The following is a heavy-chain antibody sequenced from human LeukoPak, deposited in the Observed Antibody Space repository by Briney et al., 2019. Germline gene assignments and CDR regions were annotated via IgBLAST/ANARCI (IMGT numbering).Heavy chain of an antibody. CDR2: INWNGGST. J-gene: IGHJ4*02. D-gene: IGHD6-13*01. Sequence: PGGSLRLSCAASGFTFDDYGMSWVRHAPGKGLEWVSGINWNGGSTVYADSVKGRFTISRDNAKNSLYLQMNSLRAEDTALYYCASTILYSSSWPYYFDYWGQGTLVTVSS. CDR3: ASTILYSSSWPYYFDY. V-gene: IGHV3-20*04. CDR1: GFTFDDYG.